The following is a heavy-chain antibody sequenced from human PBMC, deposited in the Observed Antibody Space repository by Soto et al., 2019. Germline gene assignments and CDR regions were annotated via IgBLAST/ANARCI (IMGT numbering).Heavy chain of an antibody. V-gene: IGHV3-13*01. CDR2: IGTAGDT. Sequence: EVQLVESGGGLVQPGGSLRLSCAASGFTFSSYDMHWVRQATGKGLEWVSAIGTAGDTYYPGSVKGRFTISRENAKNSLYLQMNSLRAGDTAVSYYARGGPFYFAYWGQGTLVTVSS. D-gene: IGHD1-26*01. CDR3: ARGGPFYFAY. J-gene: IGHJ4*02. CDR1: GFTFSSYD.